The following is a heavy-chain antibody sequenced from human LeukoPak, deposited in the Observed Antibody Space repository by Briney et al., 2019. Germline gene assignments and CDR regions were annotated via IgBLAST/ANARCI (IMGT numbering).Heavy chain of an antibody. Sequence: ASVKVSCKVSGYTLTELSMHWVRQAPGKGLEWMGGFDPEDGETIYAQKFQGRVTMTEDTSTDTAYVELSSLRSEDTAVYYCATIFGHYYDSSGYYYRDYWGQGTLVTVSS. CDR3: ATIFGHYYDSSGYYYRDY. CDR2: FDPEDGET. CDR1: GYTLTELS. J-gene: IGHJ4*02. V-gene: IGHV1-24*01. D-gene: IGHD3-22*01.